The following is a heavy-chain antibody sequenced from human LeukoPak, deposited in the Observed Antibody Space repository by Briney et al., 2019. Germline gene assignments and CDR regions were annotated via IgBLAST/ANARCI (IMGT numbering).Heavy chain of an antibody. CDR1: GFTFSSYA. J-gene: IGHJ4*02. V-gene: IGHV3-23*01. CDR2: ISGDGGST. Sequence: GGSLRLSCTASGFTFSSYAMSWVRQAPGKGLEWVSAISGDGGSTFYTDSVRGQFTISRDNSKNTLYLQMNSLRAEDTAIYYCATDIGFYPGNNFDYWGQGTLVTVSS. CDR3: ATDIGFYPGNNFDY. D-gene: IGHD2/OR15-2a*01.